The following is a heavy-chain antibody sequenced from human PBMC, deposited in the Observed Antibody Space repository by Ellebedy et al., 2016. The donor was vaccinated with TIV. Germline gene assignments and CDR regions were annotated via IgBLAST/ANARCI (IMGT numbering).Heavy chain of an antibody. D-gene: IGHD5-12*01. J-gene: IGHJ6*02. CDR2: ISGSAETV. CDR1: GFTFSANS. CDR3: AVLVAAGMDV. V-gene: IGHV3-48*02. Sequence: GGSLRLSCETSGFTFSANSLNWVRQAPGKGLEWVAYISGSAETVYYADSVKGRFTISRDNAKSSVYLQMDSLRDEDTAVYYCAVLVAAGMDVWGLGTTVTVSS.